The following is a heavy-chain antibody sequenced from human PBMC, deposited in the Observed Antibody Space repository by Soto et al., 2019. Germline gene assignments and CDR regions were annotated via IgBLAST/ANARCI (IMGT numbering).Heavy chain of an antibody. Sequence: GESLKTSCKGSGYSFTSYWIGWVRQMPGKGLEWMGIIYPGDSDTRYSPSFQGQVTISADKSISTAYLQWSSLKASDTAMYYCARVYYDFWSGYYQPRYYFDYWGQGTLVTVSS. J-gene: IGHJ4*02. CDR2: IYPGDSDT. D-gene: IGHD3-3*01. CDR1: GYSFTSYW. CDR3: ARVYYDFWSGYYQPRYYFDY. V-gene: IGHV5-51*01.